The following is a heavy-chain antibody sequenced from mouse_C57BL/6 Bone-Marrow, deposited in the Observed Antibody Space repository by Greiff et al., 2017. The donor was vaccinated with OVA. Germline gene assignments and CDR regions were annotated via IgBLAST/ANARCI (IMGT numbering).Heavy chain of an antibody. V-gene: IGHV1-81*01. Sequence: VKLVESGAELARPGASVKLSCKASGYTFTSYGISWVKQRTGQGLEWIGEIYPRSGNTYYNEKFKGKATLTADKSSSTAYMELRSLTSEDSAVDFCAREGNYYGSSYPLYWGQGTTLTVSS. J-gene: IGHJ2*01. CDR1: GYTFTSYG. CDR3: AREGNYYGSSYPLY. D-gene: IGHD1-1*01. CDR2: IYPRSGNT.